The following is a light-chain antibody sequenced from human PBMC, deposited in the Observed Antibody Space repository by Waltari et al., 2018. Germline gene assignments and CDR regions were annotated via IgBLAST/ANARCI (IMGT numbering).Light chain of an antibody. CDR1: QSVGRS. CDR2: GAS. Sequence: EIVLTQSPGTLSLTPGEGAALSCRASQSVGRSLARYQQKPGQAPRLLIYGASNRATGIPDRFSGSGSGTDFSLTISRREPEDFAVFYCQNYVRLPATFGQGTKVEIK. J-gene: IGKJ1*01. V-gene: IGKV3-20*01. CDR3: QNYVRLPAT.